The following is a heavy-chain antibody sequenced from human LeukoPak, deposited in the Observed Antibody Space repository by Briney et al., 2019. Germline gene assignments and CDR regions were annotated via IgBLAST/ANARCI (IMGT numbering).Heavy chain of an antibody. J-gene: IGHJ6*02. V-gene: IGHV3-23*01. Sequence: GGSLRLSCAASGFTFSSYAMSWVRQAPGKGLEWVSAISGSGGSTYYADSVKGRFTISRDNSKNTLYLQMNSLRAEDTAVYYCARDQKGVAAAGPRSYYYGMDVWGQGATVTVSS. CDR3: ARDQKGVAAAGPRSYYYGMDV. D-gene: IGHD6-13*01. CDR1: GFTFSSYA. CDR2: ISGSGGST.